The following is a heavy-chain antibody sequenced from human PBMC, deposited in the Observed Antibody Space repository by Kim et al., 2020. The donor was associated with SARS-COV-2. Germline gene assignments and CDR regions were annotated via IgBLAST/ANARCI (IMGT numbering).Heavy chain of an antibody. CDR1: GYTFTNYA. D-gene: IGHD3-10*01. J-gene: IGHJ6*02. CDR2: INAGNGYR. Sequence: ASVKVSCKASGYTFTNYAMHWVRQAPGQRPEWMGWINAGNGYREYSQKFKGRVIITRDTSATTAYMELSSLRSEDTAVFYCARPTVRFGGLRSGMDVWGQGTTVTVSS. CDR3: ARPTVRFGGLRSGMDV. V-gene: IGHV1-3*01.